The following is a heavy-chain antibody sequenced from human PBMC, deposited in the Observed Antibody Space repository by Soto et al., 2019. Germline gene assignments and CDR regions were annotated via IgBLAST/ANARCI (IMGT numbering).Heavy chain of an antibody. Sequence: EEQLVESGGGLVQPGGSLRLSCAASGFSFSTHYMYWVRQTTGKGLEWVSSINRDSTVIKYADSVKCRFTISRYNARNSLSLQMNSLRAEDTAVYYCLNGDYYVGPGTLVTVSS. D-gene: IGHD3-16*01. CDR3: LNGDYY. V-gene: IGHV3-48*01. CDR1: GFSFSTHY. J-gene: IGHJ4*02. CDR2: INRDSTVI.